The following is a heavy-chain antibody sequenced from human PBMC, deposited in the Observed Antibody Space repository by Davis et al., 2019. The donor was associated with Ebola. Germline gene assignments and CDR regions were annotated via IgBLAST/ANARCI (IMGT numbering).Heavy chain of an antibody. J-gene: IGHJ6*02. Sequence: ASVKVSCKASGYTFTSYAMHWVRQAPGQGLEWMGRINPNSGGTNYAQKFQGRVTMTRDTSISTAYMELRRLKSDDTAVYYCARGGISMMVVPRDYYYGMDVWGQGTTVTVSS. CDR1: GYTFTSYA. CDR3: ARGGISMMVVPRDYYYGMDV. V-gene: IGHV1-2*06. D-gene: IGHD3-22*01. CDR2: INPNSGGT.